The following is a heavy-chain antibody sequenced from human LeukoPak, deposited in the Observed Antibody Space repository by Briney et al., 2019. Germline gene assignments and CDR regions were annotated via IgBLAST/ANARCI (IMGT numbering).Heavy chain of an antibody. J-gene: IGHJ6*02. Sequence: PGGSLRLSCAASGFTFDDYAMHWVRQAPGKGLEWVSGISWNSGSIGYADSVKGRFTISRDNAKNSLYLQMNSLRAEDTALYYCAKDSGDGYKTYYYYGMDAWGQGTTVTVSS. CDR1: GFTFDDYA. CDR3: AKDSGDGYKTYYYYGMDA. CDR2: ISWNSGSI. V-gene: IGHV3-9*01. D-gene: IGHD5-24*01.